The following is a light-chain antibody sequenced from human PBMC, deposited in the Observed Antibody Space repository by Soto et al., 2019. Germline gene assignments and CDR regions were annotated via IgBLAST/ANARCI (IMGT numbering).Light chain of an antibody. CDR2: EVN. J-gene: IGLJ1*01. CDR1: SSDVGYYNL. V-gene: IGLV2-23*02. Sequence: QSVLTQPAAVSGSTGQSITISCTGTSSDVGYYNLVSWYQQHPGKAPKLIIYEVNKRPSGFSNRFSGSKSGNTASLIIFGLQAEDEADYYCCSYAGSTTHYVFGTGTKVTVL. CDR3: CSYAGSTTHYV.